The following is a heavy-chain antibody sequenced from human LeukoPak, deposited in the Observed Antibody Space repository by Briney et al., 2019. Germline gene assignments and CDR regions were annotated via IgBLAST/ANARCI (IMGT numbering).Heavy chain of an antibody. J-gene: IGHJ4*02. CDR2: IYYSGST. V-gene: IGHV4-59*08. D-gene: IGHD1-26*01. CDR3: ARRTSGSYSQLDS. Sequence: SETLSLTCTVSGGSISSYYWSWIRQPPGKALEWTGYIYYSGSTNYNPSLKGRVTISVDTSKNQFSLKLSSVTAADTAVYYCARRTSGSYSQLDSWGRGTLVTVSS. CDR1: GGSISSYY.